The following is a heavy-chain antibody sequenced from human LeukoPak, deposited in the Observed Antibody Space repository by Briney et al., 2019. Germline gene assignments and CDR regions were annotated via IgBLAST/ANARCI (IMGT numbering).Heavy chain of an antibody. Sequence: ASVKVSCKASGYTFTGYYMHWVRQAPGQGLEWMGWINPNSGGTNYAQKFQGRVTMTRDTSTSTAYMELSRLRSDDTAVYYCARDGGQVGATGPFDYWGQGTLVTVSS. J-gene: IGHJ4*02. CDR3: ARDGGQVGATGPFDY. CDR1: GYTFTGYY. V-gene: IGHV1-2*02. D-gene: IGHD1-26*01. CDR2: INPNSGGT.